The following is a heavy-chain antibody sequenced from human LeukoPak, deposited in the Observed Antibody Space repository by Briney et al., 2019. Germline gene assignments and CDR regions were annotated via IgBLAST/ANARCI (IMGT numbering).Heavy chain of an antibody. D-gene: IGHD1-26*01. CDR3: ARDVTHRKAQELLGRDY. V-gene: IGHV3-30*02. J-gene: IGHJ4*02. CDR1: GFTFSSYG. Sequence: GGSLRLSCAASGFTFSSYGMHWVRQAPGKGLEWVAFIRYDGSNKYYADSVKGRFTISRDNAKNSLYLQMNSLRAEDTALYYCARDVTHRKAQELLGRDYWGQGTLVTVSS. CDR2: IRYDGSNK.